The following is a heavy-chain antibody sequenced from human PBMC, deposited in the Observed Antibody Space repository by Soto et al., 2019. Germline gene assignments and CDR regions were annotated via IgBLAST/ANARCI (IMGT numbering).Heavy chain of an antibody. V-gene: IGHV1-69*12. Sequence: QVQLVQSGAEVKKPGSSVKVSCKASGGTFNSYAISWVRQAPGQGPEWMGGIIPIFSTPKYEQTFQGRVTITVDQSTNTAYMELSSLRSDDTAVYYCARDPKQYSFGFYFDHWGQGTLVTVS. D-gene: IGHD3-3*01. J-gene: IGHJ4*02. CDR2: IIPIFSTP. CDR3: ARDPKQYSFGFYFDH. CDR1: GGTFNSYA.